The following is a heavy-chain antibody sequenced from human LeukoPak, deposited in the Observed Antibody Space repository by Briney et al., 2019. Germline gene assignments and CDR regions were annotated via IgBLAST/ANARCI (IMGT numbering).Heavy chain of an antibody. Sequence: GSLRLSCAASGFTFSSYSMNWVRQPPGKGLEWIGYIYYSGSTNYNPSLKSRVTISVDTSKNQFSLKLSSVTAADTAVYYCARHFDSSGSDFDYWGQGTLVTVSS. V-gene: IGHV4-59*08. J-gene: IGHJ4*02. D-gene: IGHD3-22*01. CDR1: GFTFSSYS. CDR2: IYYSGST. CDR3: ARHFDSSGSDFDY.